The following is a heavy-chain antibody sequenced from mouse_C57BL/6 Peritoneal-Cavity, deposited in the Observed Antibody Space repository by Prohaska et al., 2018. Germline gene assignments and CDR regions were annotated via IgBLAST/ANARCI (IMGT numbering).Heavy chain of an antibody. J-gene: IGHJ2*01. D-gene: IGHD2-3*01. CDR2: INPSSGYT. CDR3: ARECYDAAYFYYSDY. Sequence: SGYTFTSDWIHWVKQRPEQSLKCIGSINPSSGYTKYNQKFKDKATLTADKSSSTAYMQLSRLTYEDSAVYYFARECYDAAYFYYSDYCGHGTTLYVAS. V-gene: IGHV1-7*01. CDR1: GYTFTSDW.